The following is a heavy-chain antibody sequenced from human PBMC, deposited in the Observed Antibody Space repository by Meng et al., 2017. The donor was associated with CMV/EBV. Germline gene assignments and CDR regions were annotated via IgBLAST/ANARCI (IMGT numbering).Heavy chain of an antibody. Sequence: ISGLHCVRQTPGKVLEWVAVIWYDGSNYYYGDSVQGRFTISRDNSKNTVDLQMNSLRAEDTAVYYCAKAGFSGSYYIGSGSQYYFDYWGQGTLVTVSS. CDR1: ISG. CDR2: IWYDGSNY. V-gene: IGHV3-33*06. CDR3: AKAGFSGSYYIGSGSQYYFDY. D-gene: IGHD1-26*01. J-gene: IGHJ4*02.